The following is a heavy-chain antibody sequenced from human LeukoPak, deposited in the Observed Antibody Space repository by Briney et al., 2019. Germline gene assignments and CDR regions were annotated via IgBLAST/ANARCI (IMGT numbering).Heavy chain of an antibody. CDR3: AREGAMVRGVMAYYYMDV. CDR2: IYYSGST. V-gene: IGHV4-39*07. CDR1: GGSISSSSYY. D-gene: IGHD3-10*01. J-gene: IGHJ6*03. Sequence: SETLSLTCTVSGGSISSSSYYWGWIRQPPGKGLEWIGSIYYSGSTYYNPSLKSRVTISVDTSKNQFSLKLSSVTAADTAVYYCAREGAMVRGVMAYYYMDVWGKGTTVTISS.